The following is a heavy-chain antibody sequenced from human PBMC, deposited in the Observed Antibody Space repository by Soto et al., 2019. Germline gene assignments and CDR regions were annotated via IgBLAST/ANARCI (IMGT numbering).Heavy chain of an antibody. D-gene: IGHD4-17*01. V-gene: IGHV3-74*01. J-gene: IGHJ2*01. CDR3: ARAGKVTTPPYWYFDL. CDR1: GFTFSSYW. Sequence: EVQLVESGGGLVQPGGSLRLSCAASGFTFSSYWMHWVRQAPGKGLVWVSRIYTDGSSTNYADSVKGRFTISRDNAKNXLYLQMNSLRAEDTAVYYCARAGKVTTPPYWYFDLWGRGTLVTVSS. CDR2: IYTDGSST.